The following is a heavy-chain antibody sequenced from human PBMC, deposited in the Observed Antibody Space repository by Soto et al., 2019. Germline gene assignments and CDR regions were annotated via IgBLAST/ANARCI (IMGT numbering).Heavy chain of an antibody. CDR2: IDPSDSYT. Sequence: GESMKISCTGSGYSFTSYWISWVRQMPGKGLEWMGRIDPSDSYTNYSPSFQGHVTISANESISTAYLQWSSRRASDTAMYYCSRQIYDSDSGPNFQYYFDSWGQGTLVTVSA. CDR1: GYSFTSYW. CDR3: SRQIYDSDSGPNFQYYFDS. V-gene: IGHV5-10-1*01. D-gene: IGHD3-22*01. J-gene: IGHJ4*02.